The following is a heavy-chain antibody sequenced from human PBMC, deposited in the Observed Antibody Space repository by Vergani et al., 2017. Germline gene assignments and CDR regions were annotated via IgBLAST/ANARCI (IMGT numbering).Heavy chain of an antibody. J-gene: IGHJ6*03. Sequence: QVQLVESGGGVVQPGRSLRLSCAASGFTFSSYGMHWVRQAPGKGLEWVAGISYDGSNKNYADSVKGRITISRDNSKNTLYLQMNRLRAEDTAVYYCARGHVPRMNYYCYYMDVWGKGTTVTVSS. D-gene: IGHD3-10*02. V-gene: IGHV3-30*03. CDR2: ISYDGSNK. CDR3: ARGHVPRMNYYCYYMDV. CDR1: GFTFSSYG.